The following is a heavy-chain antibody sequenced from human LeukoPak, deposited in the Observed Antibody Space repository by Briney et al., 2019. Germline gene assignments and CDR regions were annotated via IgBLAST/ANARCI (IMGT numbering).Heavy chain of an antibody. V-gene: IGHV3-23*01. CDR1: GFTFSSYA. D-gene: IGHD6-19*01. CDR3: AKLLIAVASGLGHYFDY. CDR2: ISGSGGST. Sequence: GGSLRLSCAASGFTFSSYAMSWVRQAPGKGLEWVSAISGSGGSTYYADSVKGRFTISRDNSKNTLYLQMNSLRAEDTAVYYCAKLLIAVASGLGHYFDYWGQGTLVTVSS. J-gene: IGHJ4*02.